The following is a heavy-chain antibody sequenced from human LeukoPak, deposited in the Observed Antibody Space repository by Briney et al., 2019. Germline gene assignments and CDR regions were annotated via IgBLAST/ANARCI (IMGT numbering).Heavy chain of an antibody. Sequence: ASVKVSCKASGYTFTSNYIHWVRQAPGQGLEWMGMIYPRDGSTSYAQKFQGRVTVTRDTSTSTVHMELTGLRSEDTAVYYCARDQEGFDYWGQGTLVTVSS. V-gene: IGHV1-46*01. CDR2: IYPRDGST. CDR3: ARDQEGFDY. CDR1: GYTFTSNY. J-gene: IGHJ4*02.